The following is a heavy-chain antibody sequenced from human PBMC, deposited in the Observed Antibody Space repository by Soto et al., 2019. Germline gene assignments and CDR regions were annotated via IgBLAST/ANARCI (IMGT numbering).Heavy chain of an antibody. J-gene: IGHJ6*01. CDR2: IYYSGST. CDR3: ARNASLDCRLGQIYGMDV. V-gene: IGHV4-39*01. D-gene: IGHD2-15*01. Sequence: PAETLSLTCTVSGDSISSSSYYWGWIRQPPEKGLEWIGSIYYSGSTYYNPSLKSRVTISVDTSKNQFSLKLSSVTAADTAVYYCARNASLDCRLGQIYGMDVWGQGTTVTVSS. CDR1: GDSISSSSYY.